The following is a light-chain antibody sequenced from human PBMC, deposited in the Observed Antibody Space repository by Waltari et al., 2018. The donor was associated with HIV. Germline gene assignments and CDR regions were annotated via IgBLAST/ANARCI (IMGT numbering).Light chain of an antibody. CDR1: SSNIGAGSG. CDR3: QSYDSSLSGSV. Sequence: QSVLTQPPSVSGAPGQRVTISCTGSSSNIGAGSGVHWYQQLPGTAPKLLIYGNSNRPSGVPDRFSGSKSGTSASLAITGLQAEDEADYYCQSYDSSLSGSVFGGGTKLTVL. CDR2: GNS. J-gene: IGLJ3*02. V-gene: IGLV1-40*01.